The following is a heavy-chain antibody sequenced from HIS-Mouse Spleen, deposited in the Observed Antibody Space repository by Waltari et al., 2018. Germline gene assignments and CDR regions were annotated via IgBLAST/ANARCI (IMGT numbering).Heavy chain of an antibody. Sequence: QVQLQQWGAGLLKPSATLSLTCAVYGGSFSGYYWSWIRQPPGKGLEWIGEINHRGSTNYNPSLKSRVTISVDTSKNQFSLKLSSVTAADTAVYYCARTLYYYDSSGYYFDYWGQGTLVTVSS. CDR1: GGSFSGYY. CDR2: INHRGST. D-gene: IGHD3-22*01. CDR3: ARTLYYYDSSGYYFDY. J-gene: IGHJ4*02. V-gene: IGHV4-34*01.